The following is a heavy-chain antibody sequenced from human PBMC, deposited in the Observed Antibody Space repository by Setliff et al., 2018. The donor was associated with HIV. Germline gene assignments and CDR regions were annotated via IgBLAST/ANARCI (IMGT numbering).Heavy chain of an antibody. CDR3: TTDDGSGTFYPPPYFDN. CDR2: IKSRTDGGTT. Sequence: SLRLSCAASGFTFSYAWMSWVRQVPGKGPEWVGRIKSRTDGGTTDYAAPVKGRFTISRDDSKNTLYLQMNSLKTEDTAVYYCTTDDGSGTFYPPPYFDNWGQGTLVTVSS. D-gene: IGHD3-10*01. V-gene: IGHV3-15*01. J-gene: IGHJ4*02. CDR1: GFTFSYAW.